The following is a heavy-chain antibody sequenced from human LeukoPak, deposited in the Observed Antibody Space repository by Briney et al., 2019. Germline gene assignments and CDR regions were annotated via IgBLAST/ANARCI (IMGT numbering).Heavy chain of an antibody. J-gene: IGHJ6*03. CDR1: GYTFTGYY. D-gene: IGHD6-6*01. Sequence: ASVKVSCKASGYTFTGYYMHWVRQAPGQGLEWMGWMNPNSGNTGYAQKFQGRVTMTRNTSISTAYMELSSLRSEDTAVYYCARGKYSSSSYMDVWGKGTTVTVSS. CDR3: ARGKYSSSSYMDV. V-gene: IGHV1-8*02. CDR2: MNPNSGNT.